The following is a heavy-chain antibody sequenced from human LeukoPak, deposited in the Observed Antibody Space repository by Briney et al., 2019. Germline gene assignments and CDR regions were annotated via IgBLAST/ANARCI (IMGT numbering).Heavy chain of an antibody. Sequence: PSETLSLTCSVSGVSITNDDYYWGWIRQPPGTGLEWIGSIYYTGNTYYNPSLKSRVIISLDTSKNHFSLKLSSVIAADTAVYYCARTSFYYQSSGYYDWGQGTLVTVSS. CDR1: GVSITNDDYY. J-gene: IGHJ4*02. CDR3: ARTSFYYQSSGYYD. CDR2: IYYTGNT. V-gene: IGHV4-39*07. D-gene: IGHD3-22*01.